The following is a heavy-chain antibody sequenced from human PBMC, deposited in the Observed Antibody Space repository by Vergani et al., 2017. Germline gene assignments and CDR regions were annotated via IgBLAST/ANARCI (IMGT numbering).Heavy chain of an antibody. V-gene: IGHV3-30-3*02. CDR3: AKWGYDTVEEGFQH. CDR1: GFTFSSYA. Sequence: QVQLVESGGGVVQPGRSLRLSCAASGFTFSSYAMHWVRQAPGKGLEWVAVISYDGSNKYYADSVKGRFTISRDNSKNTLYLQMNSLRAEDTAVYYCAKWGYDTVEEGFQHWGQGTLVTVSS. D-gene: IGHD3-22*01. J-gene: IGHJ1*01. CDR2: ISYDGSNK.